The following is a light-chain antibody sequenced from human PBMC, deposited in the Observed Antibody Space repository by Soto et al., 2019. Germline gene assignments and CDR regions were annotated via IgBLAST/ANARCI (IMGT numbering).Light chain of an antibody. CDR1: SSNIGAGYD. J-gene: IGLJ1*01. Sequence: QSVLTQPPSVSGAPGQGVTISCTGSSSNIGAGYDVHWYQQLPGTAPKLLIYGNSNRPSGVPDRFSGSKSGTSASLAITGLQAEDEADYYCFSYAGNSVYVFGTGTKVTVL. V-gene: IGLV1-40*01. CDR3: FSYAGNSVYV. CDR2: GNS.